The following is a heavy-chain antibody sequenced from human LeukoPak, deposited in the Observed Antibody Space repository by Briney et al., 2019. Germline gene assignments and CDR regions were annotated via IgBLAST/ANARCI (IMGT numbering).Heavy chain of an antibody. J-gene: IGHJ4*02. CDR2: ISGSSRST. V-gene: IGHV3-23*01. CDR1: GFTFHNNG. CDR3: AKTRDGYNSPPVGDFDY. D-gene: IGHD5-24*01. Sequence: PGGSLRLSCAASGFTFHNNGMSWVRQAPGKGLEWVSAISGSSRSTYHAESVKGRFTISRDNSKNTLYLQMNSLRAEDTAVYYCAKTRDGYNSPPVGDFDYWGQGTLVTVSS.